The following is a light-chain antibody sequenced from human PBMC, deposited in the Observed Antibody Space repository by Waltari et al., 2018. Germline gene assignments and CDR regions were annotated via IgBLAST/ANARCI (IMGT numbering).Light chain of an antibody. Sequence: QSALTQPPSASGSPGQPVTISCTGTSSYVGSYNHVSWYQQHPGEAPKLMIYEVTKRPSGVPDRFSGSKSGNTASLTVSGLQAEDEADYYCISYAGSNYYVFGTGTKVTVL. CDR2: EVT. CDR1: SSYVGSYNH. J-gene: IGLJ1*01. CDR3: ISYAGSNYYV. V-gene: IGLV2-8*01.